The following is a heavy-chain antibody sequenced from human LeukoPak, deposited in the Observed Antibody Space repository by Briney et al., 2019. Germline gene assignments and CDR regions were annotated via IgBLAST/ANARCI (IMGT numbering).Heavy chain of an antibody. CDR2: VYETGNS. CDR3: ARRTGWVDP. Sequence: SETLSLTCIVSGGSIARGGYSWTWLRQPPGKGLEWIGGVYETGNSHYNPSLKSRVTISVDFAKNHFSLSLTTVTAADTAVYYCARRTGWVDPWGQGTLVTVSS. J-gene: IGHJ5*02. V-gene: IGHV4-30-2*01. CDR1: GGSIARGGYS.